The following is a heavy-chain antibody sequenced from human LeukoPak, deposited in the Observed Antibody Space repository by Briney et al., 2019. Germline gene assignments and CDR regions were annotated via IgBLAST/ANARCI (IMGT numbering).Heavy chain of an antibody. CDR2: IYTSGST. CDR3: ARGGYSGYAGVYYYYMDV. CDR1: GGSISSGSYY. Sequence: SQTLSLTCTVSGGSISSGSYYWSWIRQPAGKGLEWIGRIYTSGSTNYNPSLKSRVTISVDTSKNQFSLKLSSVTAADTAVYYCARGGYSGYAGVYYYYMDVWGKGTTVTISS. D-gene: IGHD5-12*01. J-gene: IGHJ6*03. V-gene: IGHV4-61*02.